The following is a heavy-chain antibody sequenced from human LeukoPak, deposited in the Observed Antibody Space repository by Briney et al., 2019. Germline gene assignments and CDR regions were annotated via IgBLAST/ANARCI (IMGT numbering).Heavy chain of an antibody. CDR2: IYYSGST. V-gene: IGHV4-39*02. CDR1: GGSISSGGHY. CDR3: ARLVCGGGSCPAEFAY. J-gene: IGHJ4*02. D-gene: IGHD2-15*01. Sequence: PSETLSLTCTVSGGSISSGGHYWGWSRQPPGKGLEWIGSIYYSGSTYYNPSLNSRVTMFIDMSKNHFSLKMSSVHATDTAVYYCARLVCGGGSCPAEFAYWGQGTLVTVSS.